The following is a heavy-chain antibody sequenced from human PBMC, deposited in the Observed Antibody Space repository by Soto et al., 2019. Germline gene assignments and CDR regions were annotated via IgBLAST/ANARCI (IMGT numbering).Heavy chain of an antibody. Sequence: EVQLVESGGGLVQPGGSLKLSCAACGFTFSGSAMHWVRQASGKGLEWVGRIRSKANNYATAYGASVKGRFTISRDDSKNTAYLQMNSLKTEDTAVYYCSRQASDFWSGKPQYYMDVWGKGTTVTVSS. D-gene: IGHD3-3*01. CDR3: SRQASDFWSGKPQYYMDV. CDR1: GFTFSGSA. CDR2: IRSKANNYAT. J-gene: IGHJ6*03. V-gene: IGHV3-73*01.